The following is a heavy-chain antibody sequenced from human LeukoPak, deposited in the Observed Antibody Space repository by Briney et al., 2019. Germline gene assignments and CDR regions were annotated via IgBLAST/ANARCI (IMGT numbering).Heavy chain of an antibody. J-gene: IGHJ5*02. CDR3: ARRSTVTTRWYWFDP. CDR2: ISYDGSNK. Sequence: PGGSLRLSCAASGFTFSSYAMHWVRQAPGKGLEWVAVISYDGSNKYYADSVKGRFTISRDNSKNTLYLQMNSLRAEDTAVYYCARRSTVTTRWYWFDPWGQGTLVTVSS. V-gene: IGHV3-30-3*01. CDR1: GFTFSSYA. D-gene: IGHD4-17*01.